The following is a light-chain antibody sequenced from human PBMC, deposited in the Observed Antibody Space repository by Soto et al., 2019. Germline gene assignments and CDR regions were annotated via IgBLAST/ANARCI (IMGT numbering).Light chain of an antibody. CDR3: QQRGDWPLT. J-gene: IGKJ4*01. CDR1: QSVSSY. Sequence: EIVLTQSPATLSLSPGERATLSCRASQSVSSYLAWYQQKPGQALRLLIYDVSNRATGIPARFSGSGSGTDFTLTISSLEPEDFAVYYCQQRGDWPLTFGGGTKVEIK. CDR2: DVS. V-gene: IGKV3-11*01.